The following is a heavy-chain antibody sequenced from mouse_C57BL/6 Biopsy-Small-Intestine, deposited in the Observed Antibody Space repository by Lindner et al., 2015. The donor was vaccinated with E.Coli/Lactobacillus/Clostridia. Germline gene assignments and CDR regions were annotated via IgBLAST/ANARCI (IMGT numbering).Heavy chain of an antibody. CDR3: ARVTTYCGDDCYSPFGY. J-gene: IGHJ4*01. D-gene: IGHD1-1*01. V-gene: IGHV1-81*01. CDR2: IIPIFRSP. Sequence: SVKVSCKASGGTFSSAAISWVRQAPGQGLEWMGGIIPIFRSPHYAQRFQGRVTISADESTNTVFLDLTNLTSEDTAVYFCARVTTYCGDDCYSPFGYWGQGTLVTVSS. CDR1: GGTFSSAA.